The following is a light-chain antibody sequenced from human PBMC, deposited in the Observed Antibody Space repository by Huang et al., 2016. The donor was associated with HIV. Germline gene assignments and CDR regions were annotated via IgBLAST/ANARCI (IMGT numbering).Light chain of an antibody. V-gene: IGKV2D-29*02. CDR1: QSLLHTDAKTY. CDR2: EGS. Sequence: DIVLTQTPLSLSVTPGQPASISCKSSQSLLHTDAKTYLYWYVQRPGQSPQLLIYEGSNRLSVVPDRFSGSGSGTDFTLNISRVEAEDAGVYSCMQTIQPATFGQGTKVEIK. CDR3: MQTIQPAT. J-gene: IGKJ1*01.